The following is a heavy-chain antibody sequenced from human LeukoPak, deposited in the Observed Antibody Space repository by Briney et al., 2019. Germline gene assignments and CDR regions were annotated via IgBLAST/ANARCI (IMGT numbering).Heavy chain of an antibody. CDR3: ARAVSGRFDY. D-gene: IGHD6-19*01. CDR1: GGSISSYY. CDR2: IYYSGST. J-gene: IGHJ4*02. V-gene: IGHV4-59*08. Sequence: PSETLSLTCTVSGGSISSYYWSWIRQPPGKGLEWIGYIYYSGSTNYNPSLNSRVTISVDTSKNQFSLRLSSVTAADTAIYYCARAVSGRFDYWGQGTLVTVSS.